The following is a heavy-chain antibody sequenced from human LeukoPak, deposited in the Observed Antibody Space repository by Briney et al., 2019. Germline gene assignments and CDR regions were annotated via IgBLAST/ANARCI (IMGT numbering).Heavy chain of an antibody. CDR2: IYHSGST. CDR1: GGSISSGGYS. D-gene: IGHD4-17*01. J-gene: IGHJ4*02. V-gene: IGHV4-30-2*01. CDR3: ARSTYGDYWGFDY. Sequence: SETLSLTCAVSGGSISSGGYSWSWIRQPPGKGLEWIGYIYHSGSTYYNPSLKSRVTISVDRSKNQFSLKLSSVTAADTAVYYCARSTYGDYWGFDYWGQGTLVTVSS.